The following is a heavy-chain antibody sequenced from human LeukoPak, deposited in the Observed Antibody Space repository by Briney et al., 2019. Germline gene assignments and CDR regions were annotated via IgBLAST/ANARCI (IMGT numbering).Heavy chain of an antibody. CDR3: ARALFGNYGRVSFTEFDN. V-gene: IGHV1-46*01. D-gene: IGHD4-11*01. J-gene: IGHJ4*02. Sequence: ASVKVSCKASGYTFTSYDINWVRQAPGQGLEWMGIINPSGGSTSYAQKFQGRVTMTTDTSTSTAYMALKSLRSDDTAVYYCARALFGNYGRVSFTEFDNWGQGTLVTVSS. CDR2: INPSGGST. CDR1: GYTFTSYD.